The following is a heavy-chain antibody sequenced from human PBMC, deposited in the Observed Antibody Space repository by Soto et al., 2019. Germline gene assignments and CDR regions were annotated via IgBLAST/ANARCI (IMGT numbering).Heavy chain of an antibody. CDR1: GGSISSGGYY. CDR3: ARASELAAAGTNRAFDY. V-gene: IGHV4-31*03. D-gene: IGHD6-13*01. Sequence: SETLSLTCTVSGGSISSGGYYWSCIRQHPGKGLEWIGYIYYSGSTYYNPSLKSRVTISVDTSKNQFSLKLSSVTAADTAVYYCARASELAAAGTNRAFDYWGQGTLVTVSS. J-gene: IGHJ4*02. CDR2: IYYSGST.